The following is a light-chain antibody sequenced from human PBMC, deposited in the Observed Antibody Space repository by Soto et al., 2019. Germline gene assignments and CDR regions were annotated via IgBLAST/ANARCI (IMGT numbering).Light chain of an antibody. CDR1: QSVSST. J-gene: IGKJ1*01. V-gene: IGKV3-15*01. Sequence: EILMTQSPATLSVSPGERATLSCRASQSVSSTLAWYQQKPGQAPRLRIYGASTRATDIPARLSGSRSGTDFTLTISRMEAEDFAVYYCQQYGSSGTFGQGTKVDIK. CDR2: GAS. CDR3: QQYGSSGT.